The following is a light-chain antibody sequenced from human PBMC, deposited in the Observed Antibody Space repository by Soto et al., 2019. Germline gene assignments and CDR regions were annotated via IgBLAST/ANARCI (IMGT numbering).Light chain of an antibody. CDR1: SSDVGGYNY. CDR3: SSYTSSSTLLE. J-gene: IGLJ3*02. CDR2: DVS. V-gene: IGLV2-14*01. Sequence: QSALTQPASVSGSPGQSITISCTGTSSDVGGYNYVSWYQQHPGKAPKLMIYDVSNRPSGVSNRFSGSKSGNTASLTISGLQAEDEADYYCSSYTSSSTLLEFGAGTKLTVL.